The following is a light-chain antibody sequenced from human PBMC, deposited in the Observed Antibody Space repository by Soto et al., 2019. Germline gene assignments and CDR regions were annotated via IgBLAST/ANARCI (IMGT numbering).Light chain of an antibody. V-gene: IGKV3-20*01. Sequence: EIVLTQSPGTVSLSPGERATLSCRASQSVSNSYLAWYQQKPGQAPRLLIYGASSRATGIPDRFSGSGSGTDFTLTISRLEPEDFAVYYCQQYGSSPWTFGQGTKVDIK. J-gene: IGKJ1*01. CDR2: GAS. CDR3: QQYGSSPWT. CDR1: QSVSNSY.